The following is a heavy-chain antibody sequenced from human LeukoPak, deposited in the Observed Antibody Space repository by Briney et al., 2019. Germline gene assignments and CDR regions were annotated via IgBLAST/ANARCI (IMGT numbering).Heavy chain of an antibody. CDR2: MGYDGSDK. CDR3: ARQRYCSSTSCFTSIDC. D-gene: IGHD2-2*02. CDR1: GFTFSSYR. V-gene: IGHV3-33*08. Sequence: GRSLRLSCAASGFTFSSYRMHWVRQAPGKGREGVTFMGYDGSDKFYADSVKGRFTISRDNSKNTLYLQMNSLRAEDTAVYYCARQRYCSSTSCFTSIDCWGQGTLVTVSS. J-gene: IGHJ4*02.